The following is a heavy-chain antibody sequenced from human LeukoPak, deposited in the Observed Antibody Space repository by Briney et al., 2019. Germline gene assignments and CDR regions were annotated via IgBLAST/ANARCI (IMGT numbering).Heavy chain of an antibody. J-gene: IGHJ5*02. CDR3: ARSTSPYNWNYGGWFDP. V-gene: IGHV3-23*01. D-gene: IGHD1-7*01. CDR2: ISGSGGST. CDR1: GFTFSSYG. Sequence: GGTLRLSCAASGFTFSSYGMSWVRQAPGKGLEWVSAISGSGGSTYYADSVKGRFTFSRDNSKNTLYLQMNSLRAEDTAVYYCARSTSPYNWNYGGWFDPWGQGTLVTVSS.